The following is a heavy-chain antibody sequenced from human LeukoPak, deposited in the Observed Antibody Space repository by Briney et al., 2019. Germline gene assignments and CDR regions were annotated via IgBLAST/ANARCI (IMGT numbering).Heavy chain of an antibody. Sequence: GGSLRLSCAASGFTFSSYSMNWARQAPGKGLEWVSSISSSSSYIYYADSVKGRFTISRDNAKNSLYLQMNSLRAEDTAVYYCARDMGYCSGGSCYAYFDYWGQGTLVTVSS. CDR2: ISSSSSYI. J-gene: IGHJ4*02. CDR3: ARDMGYCSGGSCYAYFDY. D-gene: IGHD2-15*01. CDR1: GFTFSSYS. V-gene: IGHV3-21*01.